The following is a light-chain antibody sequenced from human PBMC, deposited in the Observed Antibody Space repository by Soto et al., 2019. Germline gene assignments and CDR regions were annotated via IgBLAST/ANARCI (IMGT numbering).Light chain of an antibody. Sequence: DIVMTQSPDSLAVSLGERATINCKSSQSVLYSSNKKNYLAWYQLKPGQPPKLLIYWASTRESGVPARFSGRGSGKVFTLTISSLQAEDVAVYSCHQYYSTPYILGQGTKLEIK. CDR1: QSVLYSSNKKNY. V-gene: IGKV4-1*01. J-gene: IGKJ2*01. CDR2: WAS. CDR3: HQYYSTPYI.